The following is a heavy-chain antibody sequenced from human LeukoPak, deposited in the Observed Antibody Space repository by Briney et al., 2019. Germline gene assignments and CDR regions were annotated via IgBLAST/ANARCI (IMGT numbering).Heavy chain of an antibody. D-gene: IGHD6-13*01. CDR2: IWYDGSNK. V-gene: IGHV3-33*08. CDR1: GFTFSSYA. J-gene: IGHJ5*02. Sequence: GGSLRLSCAASGFTFSSYAMSWVRQAPGKGLEWVAVIWYDGSNKYYADSVKGRFTISRDNSKNTLYLQMNSLRAEDTAVYYCAREGQQLVPQAPLDPWGQGTLVTVSS. CDR3: AREGQQLVPQAPLDP.